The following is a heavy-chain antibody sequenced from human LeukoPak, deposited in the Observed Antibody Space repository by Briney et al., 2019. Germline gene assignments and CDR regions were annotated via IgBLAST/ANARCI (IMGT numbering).Heavy chain of an antibody. V-gene: IGHV4-39*07. CDR3: ARETMDYYGSGSYSNWFDP. J-gene: IGHJ5*02. D-gene: IGHD3-10*01. Sequence: SETLSLTCTVSGYSISSSSYYWGWIRQPPGKGLEWIGSIYYSGSTYYNPSLKSRVTISVDTSKNQFSLKLSSVTAADTAVYYCARETMDYYGSGSYSNWFDPWGQGTLVTVSS. CDR1: GYSISSSSYY. CDR2: IYYSGST.